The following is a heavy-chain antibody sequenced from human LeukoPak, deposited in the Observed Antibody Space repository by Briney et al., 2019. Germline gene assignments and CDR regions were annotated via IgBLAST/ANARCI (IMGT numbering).Heavy chain of an antibody. V-gene: IGHV1-69*02. CDR2: IIPILGIA. CDR1: GGTYT. CDR3: ARVYGDLDAFDI. D-gene: IGHD2/OR15-2a*01. J-gene: IGHJ3*02. Sequence: SVKVSRKASGGTYTISWVRQAPGQGLEWMGRIIPILGIANYAQKFQGRVTITADKSTSTAYMELSSLRSEDTAVYYCARVYGDLDAFDIWGQGTMVTVSS.